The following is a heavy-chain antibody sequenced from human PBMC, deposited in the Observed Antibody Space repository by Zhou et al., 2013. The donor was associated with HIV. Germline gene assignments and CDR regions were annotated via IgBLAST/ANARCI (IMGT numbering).Heavy chain of an antibody. CDR2: INPSGGST. Sequence: QVQLVQSGAEVQKPGASVKVSCKASGYTFTIYDINWVRQATGQGLEWMGMINPSGGSTNYAQKFQGRVTMTRDTSTTTVYMELSSLRSEDTAVYYCARGGRYFDLWGRGTLVTVSS. CDR1: GYTFTIYD. D-gene: IGHD1-1*01. CDR3: ARGGRYFDL. J-gene: IGHJ2*01. V-gene: IGHV1-46*01.